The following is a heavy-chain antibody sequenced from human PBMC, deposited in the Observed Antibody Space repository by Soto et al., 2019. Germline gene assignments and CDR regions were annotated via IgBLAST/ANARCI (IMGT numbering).Heavy chain of an antibody. CDR3: VRENEMAGATSAFEY. CDR2: IDARSNYI. V-gene: IGHV3-21*06. J-gene: IGHJ4*02. Sequence: PGGSLRLSCEASGFRFSSYSMNWVRQAPQKGLEWVSLIDARSNYIYYADSVKGRFTISRDNARNSLYLQMDSLRVEDTAVYYCVRENEMAGATSAFEYWGQGTPVTVSS. CDR1: GFRFSSYS. D-gene: IGHD1-26*01.